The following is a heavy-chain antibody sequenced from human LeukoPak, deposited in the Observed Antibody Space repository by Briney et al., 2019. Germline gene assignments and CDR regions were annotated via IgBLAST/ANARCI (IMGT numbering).Heavy chain of an antibody. Sequence: SVKVSCKASGGTFSSYATSWVRQAPGQGLEWMGGIIPIFGTANYAQKFQGRVTITTDESTSTAYMELSSLRSEDTAVYYCATHCSSTSCPLAGWSKGVWWFDPWGQGTLVTVSS. CDR1: GGTFSSYA. J-gene: IGHJ5*02. D-gene: IGHD2-2*01. CDR3: ATHCSSTSCPLAGWSKGVWWFDP. CDR2: IIPIFGTA. V-gene: IGHV1-69*05.